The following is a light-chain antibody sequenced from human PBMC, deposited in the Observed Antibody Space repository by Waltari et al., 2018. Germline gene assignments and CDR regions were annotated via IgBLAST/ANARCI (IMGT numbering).Light chain of an antibody. CDR1: NIGRKT. CDR3: QVWDGGRVV. J-gene: IGLJ2*01. Sequence: SYVLTQPPSASVAPGPAATITCGGNNIGRKTVHWYQPKPGQAPVLVVYDDSDRASGIPERFSGSKSGDTATLTISRVEAGDEADYSCQVWDGGRVVFGGGTKLTVL. CDR2: DDS. V-gene: IGLV3-21*02.